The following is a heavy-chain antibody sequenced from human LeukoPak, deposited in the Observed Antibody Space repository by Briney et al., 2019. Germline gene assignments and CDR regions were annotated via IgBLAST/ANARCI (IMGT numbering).Heavy chain of an antibody. CDR1: GFTFSSYT. V-gene: IGHV3-23*01. Sequence: QPGASLRLSCAASGFTFSSYTMNWVRQAPGKGLEWVSGISSSGGSTYYADSGKGRFTISRDNSKNTLFLQMNSLRTEDTAVYFCAITRIPAGTWGQGTLVTVSP. CDR2: ISSSGGST. J-gene: IGHJ4*02. D-gene: IGHD6-13*01. CDR3: AITRIPAGT.